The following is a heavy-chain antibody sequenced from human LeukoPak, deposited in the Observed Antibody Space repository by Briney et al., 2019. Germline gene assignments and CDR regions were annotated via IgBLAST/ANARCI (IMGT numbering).Heavy chain of an antibody. V-gene: IGHV3-30*02. J-gene: IGHJ3*01. Sequence: PGGSLRLSCVASGFTLSNYGMHWVRQAPGKGLEWLAFIRYDGSDEQYADSVKGRFTISRDYFKNTLYLQMNSLRIEDTAVYYCARGGRSVIRGPQATFDVWGQGTMVTVSS. CDR3: ARGGRSVIRGPQATFDV. D-gene: IGHD3-10*01. CDR2: IRYDGSDE. CDR1: GFTLSNYG.